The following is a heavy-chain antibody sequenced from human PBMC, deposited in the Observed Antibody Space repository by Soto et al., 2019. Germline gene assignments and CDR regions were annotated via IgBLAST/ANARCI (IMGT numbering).Heavy chain of an antibody. CDR3: TKGGGGDHGS. CDR1: GFIFSASA. J-gene: IGHJ5*02. Sequence: EVQLLQSEGGLVQPGGSLRLSCEASGFIFSASAMSWVRQAPGKGLEWVSAISPTSDHIYYANSVTGRFTISRDNSKKPLYFHLTALRGDDTAVYYCTKGGGGDHGSWGQGTLVAVSS. D-gene: IGHD2-21*02. CDR2: ISPTSDHI. V-gene: IGHV3-23*01.